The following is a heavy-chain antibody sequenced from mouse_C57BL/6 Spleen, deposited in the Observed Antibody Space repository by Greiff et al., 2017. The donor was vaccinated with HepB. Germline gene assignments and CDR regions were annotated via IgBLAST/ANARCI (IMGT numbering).Heavy chain of an antibody. V-gene: IGHV3-6*01. CDR1: GYSITSGYY. J-gene: IGHJ1*03. D-gene: IGHD2-1*01. Sequence: EVQLQESGPGLVKPSQSLSLTCSVTGYSITSGYYWNWIRQFPGNKLEWMGYISYDGSNNYNPSLKNQISITRDTSKNQFLLKLNSVTTEDTATYYWARPIYYGNHWYFDVWGTGTTVTVSS. CDR3: ARPIYYGNHWYFDV. CDR2: ISYDGSN.